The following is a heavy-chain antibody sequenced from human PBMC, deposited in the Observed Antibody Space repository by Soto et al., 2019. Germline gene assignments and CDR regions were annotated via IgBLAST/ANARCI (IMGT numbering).Heavy chain of an antibody. CDR3: ARDYDSTAGSAFDV. J-gene: IGHJ3*01. V-gene: IGHV3-53*01. CDR1: GFTVSSNY. Sequence: EVQLVESGGGLIQPGGSLRLSCAASGFTVSSNYMSWVRQAPGKGLEWVSVIYSGGSTYYADSVKGRFTISRDNSKNALYLQMNRLRAEDTAVYYCARDYDSTAGSAFDVWGQGTMGTVSS. CDR2: IYSGGST. D-gene: IGHD3-22*01.